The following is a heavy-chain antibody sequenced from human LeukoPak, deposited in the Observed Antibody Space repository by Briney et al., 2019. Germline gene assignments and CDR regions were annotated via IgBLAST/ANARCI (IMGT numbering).Heavy chain of an antibody. Sequence: GGSLTLSCAASGVTVSSNYMSWVRQPPGKGLEWVAVIYSGGSTYYADSVKGRFTISRDNSKNTLYLQMSSLRAEDTAVYYCARARFRYFDDPEYYFDYWGQGTLVTVSS. CDR3: ARARFRYFDDPEYYFDY. CDR1: GVTVSSNY. CDR2: IYSGGST. V-gene: IGHV3-66*02. J-gene: IGHJ4*02. D-gene: IGHD3-9*01.